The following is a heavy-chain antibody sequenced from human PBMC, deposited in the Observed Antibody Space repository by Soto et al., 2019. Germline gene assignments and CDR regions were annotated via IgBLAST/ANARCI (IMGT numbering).Heavy chain of an antibody. Sequence: PSETLSLTCTVSGGSISSYYWSWIRQPPGKGLEWIGYIYYSGSTNYNPSLKSRVTISVDTSKNQFSLKLSSVTAADTAVYYCARGSLTYYYDSSGYYEDYWGQGTLVTVSS. CDR3: ARGSLTYYYDSSGYYEDY. J-gene: IGHJ4*02. D-gene: IGHD3-22*01. CDR2: IYYSGST. V-gene: IGHV4-59*01. CDR1: GGSISSYY.